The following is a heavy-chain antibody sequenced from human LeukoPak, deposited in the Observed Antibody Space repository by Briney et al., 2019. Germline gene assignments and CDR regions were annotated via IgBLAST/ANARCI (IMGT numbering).Heavy chain of an antibody. Sequence: GGSLRLSCTASGFSFSRYSMNWVRQAPGKGLEWVSVIYSGGSTYYADSVKGRFTISRDNSKNTLYLQMNSLRAEDTAVYYCAKEPRRGYSGYVMGYFDYWGQGTLVTVSS. J-gene: IGHJ4*02. V-gene: IGHV3-53*01. D-gene: IGHD5-12*01. CDR1: GFSFSRYS. CDR2: IYSGGST. CDR3: AKEPRRGYSGYVMGYFDY.